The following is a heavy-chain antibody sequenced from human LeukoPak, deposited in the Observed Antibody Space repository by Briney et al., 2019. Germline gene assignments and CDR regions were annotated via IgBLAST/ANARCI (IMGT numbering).Heavy chain of an antibody. D-gene: IGHD2-8*01. CDR2: IIPIFGTA. Sequence: ASVKVSCKASGGTSSSYAISWVRQAPGQGLEWMGGIIPIFGTANYVQKFQGRVTITTDESTSTAYMELSSLRSEDTAVYYCARGTIGQDAFDIWGQGTMVTVSS. CDR1: GGTSSSYA. V-gene: IGHV1-69*05. CDR3: ARGTIGQDAFDI. J-gene: IGHJ3*02.